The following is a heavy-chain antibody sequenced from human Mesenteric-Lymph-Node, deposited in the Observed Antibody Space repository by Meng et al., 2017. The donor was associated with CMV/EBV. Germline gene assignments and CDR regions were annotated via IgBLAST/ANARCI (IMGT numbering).Heavy chain of an antibody. D-gene: IGHD6-19*01. CDR3: ARERNMEQWLVDYYYYGMDV. CDR2: IWYDGSNK. Sequence: GGSLRLSCAASGFTFSTYGMHWVRQAPGKGLEWVAVIWYDGSNKYYADSVKGRFTISRDNSKNTLYLQMDSLRAEDTAVYYCARERNMEQWLVDYYYYGMDVWGQGTTVTVSS. V-gene: IGHV3-33*01. J-gene: IGHJ6*02. CDR1: GFTFSTYG.